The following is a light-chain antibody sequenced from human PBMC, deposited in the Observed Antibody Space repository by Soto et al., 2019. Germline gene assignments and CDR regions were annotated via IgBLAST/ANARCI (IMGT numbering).Light chain of an antibody. J-gene: IGLJ3*02. CDR1: SSDIGAYNY. CDR3: QAYDYSRSGAV. Sequence: QFVLTQPASVSGSPGQSITISCTGTSSDIGAYNYVSWYQQHPGKAPKLLIYEVTNRPSGVSDRFSGSKSGNTASLTISGLRAEDGANYYCQAYDYSRSGAVFGGGTKPTVL. CDR2: EVT. V-gene: IGLV2-14*01.